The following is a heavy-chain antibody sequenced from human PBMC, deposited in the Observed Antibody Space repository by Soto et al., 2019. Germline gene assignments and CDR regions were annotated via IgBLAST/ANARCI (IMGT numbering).Heavy chain of an antibody. CDR1: GFTFGGYA. J-gene: IGHJ4*02. V-gene: IGHV3-49*03. CDR3: TRVAVVAATPAN. CDR2: IRSKAYGGTT. Sequence: GGSPRLSCTASGFTFGGYAMSWFRQAPGKGLEWVGFIRSKAYGGTTEYAASVKGRFTISRDDSKSIAYLQMNSLKTEDTAVYYCTRVAVVAATPANWGQGTLVTVSS. D-gene: IGHD2-15*01.